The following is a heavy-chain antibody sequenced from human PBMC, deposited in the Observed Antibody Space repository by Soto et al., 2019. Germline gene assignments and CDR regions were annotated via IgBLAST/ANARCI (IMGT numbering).Heavy chain of an antibody. CDR3: ARDLLYSYGPLFDY. CDR2: INAGNGNT. Sequence: GASVKVSCKASGYTFTSYAMHWVRQAPGQRLEWMRWINAGNGNTKYSQKFQGRVTITRDTSASTAYMELSSLRSEDTAVYYCARDLLYSYGPLFDYWGQGTLVTVSS. V-gene: IGHV1-3*01. J-gene: IGHJ4*02. D-gene: IGHD5-18*01. CDR1: GYTFTSYA.